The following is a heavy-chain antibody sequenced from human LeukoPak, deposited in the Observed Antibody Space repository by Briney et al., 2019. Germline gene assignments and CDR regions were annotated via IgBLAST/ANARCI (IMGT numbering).Heavy chain of an antibody. D-gene: IGHD1-26*01. V-gene: IGHV3-74*01. CDR3: ARGMTGSYFGYFDY. CDR2: INSDGSST. Sequence: GGSLRLSCAASGFSFSSNWMSWVRQAPGKGLVWVSRINSDGSSTSYADSVKGRFTISRDNAKNTLYLQMNSLRAEDTAVYYCARGMTGSYFGYFDYWGQGTLVTVSS. J-gene: IGHJ4*02. CDR1: GFSFSSNW.